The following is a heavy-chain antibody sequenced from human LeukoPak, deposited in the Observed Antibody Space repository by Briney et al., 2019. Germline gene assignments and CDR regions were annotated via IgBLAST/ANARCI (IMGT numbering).Heavy chain of an antibody. D-gene: IGHD2-2*01. Sequence: ASVKVSCKASGYTFTSYYMHWVRQAPGQGLEWMGIINPSGGSTSYAQKFQGRVTMTRDTSTSTVYMELSSLRSEDTAVYYCARGPLIVVVPAAAKEDFDYWGQGTLVTVSS. J-gene: IGHJ4*02. CDR1: GYTFTSYY. CDR3: ARGPLIVVVPAAAKEDFDY. V-gene: IGHV1-46*01. CDR2: INPSGGST.